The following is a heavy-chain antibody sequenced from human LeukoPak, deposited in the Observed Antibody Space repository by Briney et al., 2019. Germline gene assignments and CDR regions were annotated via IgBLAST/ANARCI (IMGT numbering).Heavy chain of an antibody. CDR3: ARQVEMATIFAYYFDY. V-gene: IGHV4-39*07. Sequence: PSETLSLTCTVSGGSISSSSYYWGWIRQPPGKGLEWIGSIYYSGSTYYNPSLKSRVTISVDTSKNQFSLKLSSVTAADTAVYYCARQVEMATIFAYYFDYWGQGTLVTVSS. D-gene: IGHD5-24*01. CDR1: GGSISSSSYY. J-gene: IGHJ4*02. CDR2: IYYSGST.